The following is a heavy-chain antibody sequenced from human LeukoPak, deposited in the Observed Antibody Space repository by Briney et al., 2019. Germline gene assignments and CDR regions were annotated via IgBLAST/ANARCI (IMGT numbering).Heavy chain of an antibody. V-gene: IGHV3-21*01. Sequence: GGSLRLSCAASGFTFSSYSFNWVRQAPGKGLEWVSSINTVASSIYYADSVRGRFTISRDNAENSLWLQMNGLTAEDSAVYYCARLRRNSDRSGFYYYYDNWGQGTLVTVSS. CDR3: ARLRRNSDRSGFYYYYDN. D-gene: IGHD3-22*01. J-gene: IGHJ4*02. CDR1: GFTFSSYS. CDR2: INTVASSI.